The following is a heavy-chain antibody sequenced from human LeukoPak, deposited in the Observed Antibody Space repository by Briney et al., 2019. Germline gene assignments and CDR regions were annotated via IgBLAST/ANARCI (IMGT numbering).Heavy chain of an antibody. CDR2: VYGGDTT. CDR3: AKDLDRGGDY. J-gene: IGHJ4*02. CDR1: GFTVSSNY. D-gene: IGHD1-1*01. Sequence: GGSLRLSCAASGFTVSSNYMSWVRQAPGKGLEWVSVVYGGDTTYYADSVKGRFTISRDNSKNTLYLQMNSLRAEDTAVYYCAKDLDRGGDYWGQGTLVTVSS. V-gene: IGHV3-66*01.